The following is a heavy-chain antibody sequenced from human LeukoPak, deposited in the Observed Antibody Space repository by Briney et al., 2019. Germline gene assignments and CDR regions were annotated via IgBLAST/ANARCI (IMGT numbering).Heavy chain of an antibody. J-gene: IGHJ4*02. D-gene: IGHD2-8*02. Sequence: PGGSLRLSCAASGFTFSSYAMSWVRQAPGKGLEWVSAISGSGGSTYYADSVKGRFTISRDNSKNTLYLQMNSLRAEDTAVYHCAKGDRGHCTGVKCYPFDYWGQGTVVTVSS. CDR3: AKGDRGHCTGVKCYPFDY. CDR1: GFTFSSYA. CDR2: ISGSGGST. V-gene: IGHV3-23*01.